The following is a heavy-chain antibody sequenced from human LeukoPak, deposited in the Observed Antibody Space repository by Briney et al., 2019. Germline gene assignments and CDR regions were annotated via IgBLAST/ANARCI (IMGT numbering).Heavy chain of an antibody. CDR3: ATGAAWDLLTY. Sequence: GASVTVSCRVSGYTLTELSTHWVRQAPGKGLEWMGGFDPEDGEAVYAQKFQGRVTMTEDTSTNTAYMELSSLRSEDTAVFYCATGAAWDLLTYWGQGTLVTVSS. V-gene: IGHV1-24*01. CDR1: GYTLTELS. J-gene: IGHJ4*02. D-gene: IGHD1-26*01. CDR2: FDPEDGEA.